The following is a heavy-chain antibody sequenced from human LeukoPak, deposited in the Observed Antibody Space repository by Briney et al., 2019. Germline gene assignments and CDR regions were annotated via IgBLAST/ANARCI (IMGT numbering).Heavy chain of an antibody. Sequence: GGSLRLSCAASGFTFSNYAMTWVRQAPGKGLEWVSTIGRSGRSTYYADSVKGRFTISRDNSKNTLFLQMSSLRTEDTAVYYCASPYSGYDYNFDHWGQGTLVTVSS. CDR2: IGRSGRST. V-gene: IGHV3-23*01. D-gene: IGHD5-12*01. CDR1: GFTFSNYA. CDR3: ASPYSGYDYNFDH. J-gene: IGHJ4*02.